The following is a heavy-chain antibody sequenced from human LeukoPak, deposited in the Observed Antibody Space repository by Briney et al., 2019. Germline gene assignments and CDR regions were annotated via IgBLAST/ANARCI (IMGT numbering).Heavy chain of an antibody. CDR1: GFTVSNNY. Sequence: GGSLRLSCAASGFTVSNNYMSWVRQAPGKGLEWVSIISNGDNTYYADSLKGRFTISRDTSMNKLYLQMNSLRAEDTAVYYCVREPDCSGCRSCYNYWGQGTLVTVSS. J-gene: IGHJ4*02. D-gene: IGHD2-15*01. CDR3: VREPDCSGCRSCYNY. V-gene: IGHV3-66*02. CDR2: ISNGDNT.